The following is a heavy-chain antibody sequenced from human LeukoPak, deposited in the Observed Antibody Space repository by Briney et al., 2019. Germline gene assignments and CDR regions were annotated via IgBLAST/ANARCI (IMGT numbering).Heavy chain of an antibody. CDR1: GSTFSTFD. D-gene: IGHD1-1*01. CDR2: ITNSGNTI. J-gene: IGHJ4*02. Sequence: GGSLRLSCTASGSTFSTFDMNWVRQAPGKGLEWISYITNSGNTIYYADLVKGRFTISRDNAKNSLYLQMNSLRAGDTAVYYCAREGAGTRWGQGTLVTVSS. V-gene: IGHV3-48*03. CDR3: AREGAGTR.